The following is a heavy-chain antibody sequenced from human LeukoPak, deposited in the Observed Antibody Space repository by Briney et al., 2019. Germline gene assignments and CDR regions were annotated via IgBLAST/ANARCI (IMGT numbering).Heavy chain of an antibody. CDR2: ISYDGSDK. Sequence: GRSLRLSCAASGFTFSSYAMHGVREAPGKGLEWGAVISYDGSDKYYADSVKARFTISRDNSKNTLSLQMNSLRAEDTAVYYCARRNQYYDFWSRYSAGDHFDYWGQGTLVTVSS. V-gene: IGHV3-30-3*01. D-gene: IGHD3-3*01. J-gene: IGHJ4*02. CDR1: GFTFSSYA. CDR3: ARRNQYYDFWSRYSAGDHFDY.